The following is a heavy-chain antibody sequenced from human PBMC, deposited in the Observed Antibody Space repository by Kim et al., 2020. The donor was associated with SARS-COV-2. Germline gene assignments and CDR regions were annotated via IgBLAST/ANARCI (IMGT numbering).Heavy chain of an antibody. CDR1: GFTFSRYA. D-gene: IGHD4-17*01. Sequence: GGSLRLSCAASGFTFSRYAMSWVRQAPGKGPEWIAAVNNGGNAYYAKFARGRFTVSRYNSRNTLDLQMNSLTAEDTALYFCSKNQPTRCWPTLDSVGQGT. CDR2: VNNGGNA. V-gene: IGHV3-23*01. CDR3: SKNQPTRCWPTLDS. J-gene: IGHJ4*02.